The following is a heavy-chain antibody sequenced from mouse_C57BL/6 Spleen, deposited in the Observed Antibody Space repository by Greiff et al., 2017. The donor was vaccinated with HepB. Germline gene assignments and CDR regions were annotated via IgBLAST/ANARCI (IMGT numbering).Heavy chain of an antibody. CDR3: ARCTDYYGSSDYYAMDY. V-gene: IGHV1-39*01. CDR1: GYSFTDYN. J-gene: IGHJ4*01. Sequence: VQLKESGPELVKPGASVKISCKASGYSFTDYNMNWVKQSNGKSLEWIGVINPNYGTTSYNQKFKGKATLTVDQSSSTAYMQLNSLTSEDSAVYYCARCTDYYGSSDYYAMDYWGQGTSVTVSS. CDR2: INPNYGTT. D-gene: IGHD1-1*01.